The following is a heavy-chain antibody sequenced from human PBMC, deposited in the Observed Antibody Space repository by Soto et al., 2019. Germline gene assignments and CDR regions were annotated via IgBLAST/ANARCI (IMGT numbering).Heavy chain of an antibody. Sequence: SETLSLTCAVSGGSITSTNWWSWVRQPPGKGLEWIGEIYHSGTTNYNPSLKSRVTLSVDTSKNQFSLKLSSVTAADTAVYYCARLGGSYAVPHFDYWGQGTLVTVSS. D-gene: IGHD1-26*01. CDR1: GGSITSTNW. CDR2: IYHSGTT. CDR3: ARLGGSYAVPHFDY. J-gene: IGHJ4*02. V-gene: IGHV4-4*02.